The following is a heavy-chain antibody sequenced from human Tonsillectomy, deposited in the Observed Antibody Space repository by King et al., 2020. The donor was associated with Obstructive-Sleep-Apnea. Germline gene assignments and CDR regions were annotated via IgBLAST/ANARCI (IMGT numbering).Heavy chain of an antibody. D-gene: IGHD5-24*01. CDR3: ARVTWRPNYYGLDV. V-gene: IGHV4-4*02. CDR1: GGSISSTNW. CDR2: IYHSGNT. J-gene: IGHJ6*02. Sequence: QLQESGPGLVKPSGTLSLTCAVSGGSISSTNWWNWVRQPPGKGLEWIGEIYHSGNTNYNPSLKSRVTISVDKSKNQVSLNLNSVTAADTAVYSCARVTWRPNYYGLDVWGQGTTVTVSS.